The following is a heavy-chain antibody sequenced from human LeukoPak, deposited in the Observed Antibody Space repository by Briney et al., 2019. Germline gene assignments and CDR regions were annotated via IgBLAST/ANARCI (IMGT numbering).Heavy chain of an antibody. D-gene: IGHD5-12*01. V-gene: IGHV1-69*04. CDR1: GGTFSSYA. J-gene: IGHJ4*02. Sequence: GSSVKVSCKASGGTFSSYAISWVRQAPGQGLEWMGRIIPILGIANYAQKFQGRVTITADKSTSTAYMELSSLRSEDTAVYYCARAAGGSVERYGGYVGYWGQGTLVTVSS. CDR2: IIPILGIA. CDR3: ARAAGGSVERYGGYVGY.